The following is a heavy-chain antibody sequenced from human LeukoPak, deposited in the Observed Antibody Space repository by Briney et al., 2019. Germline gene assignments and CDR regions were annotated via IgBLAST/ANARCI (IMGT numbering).Heavy chain of an antibody. Sequence: PGGSLRLSCAASGFTFSSYWMSWVRQAPGKGLEWVVNIKQDGSEKYYVDSVKGRFTISRDNAKNSLYLQMNSLRAEDTAVYYCAREEGIDYGDYFDYWGQGTLVTVSS. J-gene: IGHJ4*02. D-gene: IGHD4-17*01. CDR3: AREEGIDYGDYFDY. CDR2: IKQDGSEK. CDR1: GFTFSSYW. V-gene: IGHV3-7*01.